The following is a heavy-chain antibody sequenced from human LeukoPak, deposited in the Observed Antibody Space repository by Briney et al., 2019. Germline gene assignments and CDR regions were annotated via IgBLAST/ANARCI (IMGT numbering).Heavy chain of an antibody. J-gene: IGHJ4*02. CDR1: GGSISSYY. Sequence: SESLSLTCTVSGGSISSYYWSWIRQPPGKGLEWIGYIYYSGSTNYNPSLKSRVTISVDTSKNQFSLKLSSVTAADTAVYYCARQGRYGVYDYWGQGTLVTVSS. V-gene: IGHV4-59*08. CDR3: ARQGRYGVYDY. CDR2: IYYSGST. D-gene: IGHD6-13*01.